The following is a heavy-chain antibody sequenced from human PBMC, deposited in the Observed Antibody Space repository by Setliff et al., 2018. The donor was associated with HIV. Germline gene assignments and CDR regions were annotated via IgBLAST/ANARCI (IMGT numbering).Heavy chain of an antibody. CDR1: GDSISGSAYY. D-gene: IGHD3-9*01. V-gene: IGHV4-39*07. CDR2: MHNSGST. Sequence: PSETLSLTCTVSGDSISGSAYYWGWIRQPPGKGLEWIGSMHNSGSTYYNPSVKSRVTISVDTSKNQFSLKLSSVTAADTAVYYCARGTYYDILTGLDAFDIWGQGTMVTVSS. CDR3: ARGTYYDILTGLDAFDI. J-gene: IGHJ3*02.